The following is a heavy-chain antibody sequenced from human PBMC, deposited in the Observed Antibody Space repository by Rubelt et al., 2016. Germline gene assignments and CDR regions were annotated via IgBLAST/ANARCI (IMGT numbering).Heavy chain of an antibody. CDR2: INAGNGNT. CDR3: ARGDIVVVVAASNPLDY. Sequence: QVQLVQSGAEVKKPGASVKVSCKASGYTFTSYAMHWVRQAPGQRLEWMGWINAGNGNTKYSQKFQGRVTITRETSASTAYMERSSLRSEDTAVYYCARGDIVVVVAASNPLDYWGQGTLVTVSS. CDR1: GYTFTSYA. D-gene: IGHD2-15*01. J-gene: IGHJ4*02. V-gene: IGHV1-3*01.